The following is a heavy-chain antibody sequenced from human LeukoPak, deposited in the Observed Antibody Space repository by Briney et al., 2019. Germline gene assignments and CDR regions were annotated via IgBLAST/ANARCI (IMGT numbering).Heavy chain of an antibody. V-gene: IGHV4-31*03. J-gene: IGHJ3*02. D-gene: IGHD3-22*01. CDR1: GGSISSGGYY. CDR2: IYYSGST. CDR3: ARDAVYYYDSSGRAADAFDI. Sequence: SETLSLTCTVSGGSISSGGYYWSWIRQHPGKGLEWIGYIYYSGSTYYNPSLKSRVTISVDTSKNQFSLKLSSVTAADTAVYYCARDAVYYYDSSGRAADAFDIWGQGTMVTVSS.